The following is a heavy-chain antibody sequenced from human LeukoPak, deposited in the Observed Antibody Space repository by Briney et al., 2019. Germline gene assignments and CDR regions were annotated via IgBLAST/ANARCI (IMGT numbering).Heavy chain of an antibody. CDR2: ISYDGSNK. V-gene: IGHV3-30*03. CDR3: ARDRVQIWSYVGTFDY. Sequence: SGGSLRLSCAASGFTFSSYGMHWVRQAPGKGLEWVAVISYDGSNKYYADSVKGRFTISRDNSKNTLYLQMNSLRAEDTAVYYCARDRVQIWSYVGTFDYWGQGALVTVSS. J-gene: IGHJ4*02. D-gene: IGHD5-18*01. CDR1: GFTFSSYG.